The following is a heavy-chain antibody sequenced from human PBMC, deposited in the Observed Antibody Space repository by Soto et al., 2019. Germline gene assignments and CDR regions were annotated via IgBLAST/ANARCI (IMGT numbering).Heavy chain of an antibody. CDR1: GFTFSTYA. J-gene: IGHJ4*02. D-gene: IGHD6-6*01. V-gene: IGHV3-23*01. Sequence: EVQLLESGGGLVQPGGSLRLSCAASGFTFSTYAMTWFRQAPGKGMEWVSVISNSGGGTYYADSVKGRFTISRDNSKNTLYLQMKDLRAEDTALYYCAKSHLFLQSIAARLDYWGKGTLVTVSS. CDR3: AKSHLFLQSIAARLDY. CDR2: ISNSGGGT.